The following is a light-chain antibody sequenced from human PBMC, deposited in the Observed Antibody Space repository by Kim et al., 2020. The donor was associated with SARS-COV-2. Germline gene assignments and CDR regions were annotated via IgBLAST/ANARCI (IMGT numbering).Light chain of an antibody. CDR2: DAS. CDR3: QECSNWLT. CDR1: QSVSTF. V-gene: IGKV3-11*01. J-gene: IGKJ4*01. Sequence: ETVLTQSPATLSLSPGERATLSCRAAQSVSTFLAWYQQKPGQAPRLLIYDASQRATGIPARFSGNGSGTDFSLTISSLEPEDFGVYYCQECSNWLTFGGGTKVDI.